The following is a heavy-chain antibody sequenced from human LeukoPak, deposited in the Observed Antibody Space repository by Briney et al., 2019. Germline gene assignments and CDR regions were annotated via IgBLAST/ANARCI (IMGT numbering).Heavy chain of an antibody. CDR2: ISSSGSTI. D-gene: IGHD6-13*01. CDR3: ARETHSSSWSIDY. Sequence: GGSLRLSCAASGFTFSDYYMSWIRQAPGKGLEWVSYISSSGSTIYYADSVKGRFTISRDNAKNSLYLQMNSLRAEDTAVYYCARETHSSSWSIDYWGQGTLVTVSS. CDR1: GFTFSDYY. J-gene: IGHJ4*02. V-gene: IGHV3-11*01.